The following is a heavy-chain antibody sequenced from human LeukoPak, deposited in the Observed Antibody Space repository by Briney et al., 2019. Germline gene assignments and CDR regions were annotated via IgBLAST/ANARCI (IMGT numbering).Heavy chain of an antibody. Sequence: SETLSLTCAVYGGSFSGYYWSWIRQPPGKGLEWIGEINHSGSTNYNPSLKSRVTISVDTSKNQFSLKLSSVTAADTAVYYCARAGDGYNLDYWGQGTLATVSS. CDR2: INHSGST. D-gene: IGHD5-24*01. CDR1: GGSFSGYY. CDR3: ARAGDGYNLDY. J-gene: IGHJ4*02. V-gene: IGHV4-34*01.